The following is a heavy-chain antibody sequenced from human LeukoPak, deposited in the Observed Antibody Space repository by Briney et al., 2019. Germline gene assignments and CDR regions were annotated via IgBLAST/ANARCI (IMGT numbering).Heavy chain of an antibody. D-gene: IGHD5-12*01. V-gene: IGHV4-39*01. CDR2: IYYSGST. Sequence: SETLSLTCTVSGGSISSSSYYWGWIRQPPGKGLEWIGSIYYSGSTYYNPSLKSRVAISVDTSKNQFSLKLSSVTAADTAVYYCARLDIVATIFDYWGQGTLVTVSS. J-gene: IGHJ4*02. CDR3: ARLDIVATIFDY. CDR1: GGSISSSSYY.